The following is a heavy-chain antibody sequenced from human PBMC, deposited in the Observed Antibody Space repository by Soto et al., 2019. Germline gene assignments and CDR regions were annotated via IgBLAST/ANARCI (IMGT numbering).Heavy chain of an antibody. Sequence: SVKVSCKASGGTFSSYTISWVRQAPGQGLEWMGRIIPILGIANYAQKFQGRVTITADKSTSTAYMELSSLRSEDTAVYYCATLPRYCSGGSCYYFDYWGQGTLVTVSS. CDR2: IIPILGIA. CDR1: GGTFSSYT. J-gene: IGHJ4*02. D-gene: IGHD2-15*01. V-gene: IGHV1-69*02. CDR3: ATLPRYCSGGSCYYFDY.